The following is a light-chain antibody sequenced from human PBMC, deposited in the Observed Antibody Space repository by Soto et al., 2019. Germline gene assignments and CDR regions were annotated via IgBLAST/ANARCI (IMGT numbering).Light chain of an antibody. J-gene: IGKJ4*01. V-gene: IGKV3-15*01. Sequence: EIVMTQSPATLSVSPGERATLSCRASQSVSSKLTWYQQKPGQPPRLLIYGASTRATGIPARFSGSGSGTEFTLTISSLQSEDYATYYCQQYKTYPLTFGGGTKVEVK. CDR3: QQYKTYPLT. CDR2: GAS. CDR1: QSVSSK.